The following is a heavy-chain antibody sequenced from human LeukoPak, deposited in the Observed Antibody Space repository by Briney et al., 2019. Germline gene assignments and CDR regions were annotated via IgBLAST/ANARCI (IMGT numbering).Heavy chain of an antibody. CDR3: ARVRRDGYNREGWRYYYYYYMDV. J-gene: IGHJ6*03. Sequence: SETLSLTCTVSGGCISSSNYYWGWIRQPPGKGLECIGSIYYSGSTYYNPSLKSRVTISVDTSKNQFSLKLSSVTAADTAVYYCARVRRDGYNREGWRYYYYYYMDVWGKGTTVTVSS. V-gene: IGHV4-39*07. CDR2: IYYSGST. CDR1: GGCISSSNYY. D-gene: IGHD5-24*01.